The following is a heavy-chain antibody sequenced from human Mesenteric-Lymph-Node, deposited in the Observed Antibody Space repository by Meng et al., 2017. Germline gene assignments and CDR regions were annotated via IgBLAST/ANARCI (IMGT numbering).Heavy chain of an antibody. CDR1: GFTFSNAW. D-gene: IGHD7-27*01. J-gene: IGHJ3*02. Sequence: GESLKISCAASGFTFSNAWMSWVRQAPGKGLEWVGRIKSKTDGGTTDYAAPVKGRFTISRDDSKNTLYLQMNSLKTEDTAVYYCTTPFWVDAFDIWGQGTMVTVSS. CDR2: IKSKTDGGTT. V-gene: IGHV3-15*01. CDR3: TTPFWVDAFDI.